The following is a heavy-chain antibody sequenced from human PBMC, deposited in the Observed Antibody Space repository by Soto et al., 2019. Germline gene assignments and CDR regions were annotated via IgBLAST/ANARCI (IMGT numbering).Heavy chain of an antibody. CDR2: ISTSSSTI. CDR1: GFTFSSYS. V-gene: IGHV3-48*02. J-gene: IGHJ6*02. CDR3: ASGTTVTTRPYYYYGMDV. Sequence: EVQLVESGGGLVQPGGSLRLSWAASGFTFSSYSMNWVRQAPGKGLEWVSYISTSSSTIYYADSVKGRFTISRDNAKNSLYLQMNSLRDEDTAVYYCASGTTVTTRPYYYYGMDVWGQGTTVTVSS. D-gene: IGHD4-17*01.